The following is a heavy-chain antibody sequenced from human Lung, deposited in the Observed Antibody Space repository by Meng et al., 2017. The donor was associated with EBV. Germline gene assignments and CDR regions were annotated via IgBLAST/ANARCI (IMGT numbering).Heavy chain of an antibody. CDR3: ARGGNFDP. D-gene: IGHD2/OR15-2a*01. CDR1: GYTFSTYT. CDR2: ISTNTGTP. J-gene: IGHJ5*02. Sequence: QVQLVQSGSELKKPGASVKGYCKASGYTFSTYTINWVRQAHGRGLEWMGWISTNTGTPTYTQGFTGRFVFSLDTSVSTAYLQISSLKAEDTAVYYCARGGNFDPWGQGTLVTVSS. V-gene: IGHV7-4-1*02.